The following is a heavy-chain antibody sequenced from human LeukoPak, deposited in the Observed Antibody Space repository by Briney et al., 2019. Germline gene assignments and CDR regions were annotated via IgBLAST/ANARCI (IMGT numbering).Heavy chain of an antibody. CDR3: ARVPYYYDSSGYYAEGWFDP. V-gene: IGHV1-69*06. CDR1: GGTFSSYA. CDR2: IIPIFGTA. D-gene: IGHD3-22*01. J-gene: IGHJ5*02. Sequence: ASVKVSCKASGGTFSSYAISWVRQAPGQGLEWMGGIIPIFGTANYAQKFQGRVTITADKSTSTAYMELSSLRSEDTAVYYCARVPYYYDSSGYYAEGWFDPWGQGTLVTVSS.